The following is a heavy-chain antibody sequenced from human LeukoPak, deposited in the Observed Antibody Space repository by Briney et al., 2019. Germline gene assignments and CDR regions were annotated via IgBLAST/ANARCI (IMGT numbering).Heavy chain of an antibody. CDR1: GYTFTSYG. D-gene: IGHD1-26*01. Sequence: ASVKVSCKASGYTFTSYGISWVRQALGQGLEWMGWISAYNGNTNYAQKLQGRVTMTTDTSTSTAYMELRSLRSDDTAVYYCARDVRLVGATLTDYWGQGTLVTVSS. CDR3: ARDVRLVGATLTDY. CDR2: ISAYNGNT. J-gene: IGHJ4*02. V-gene: IGHV1-18*01.